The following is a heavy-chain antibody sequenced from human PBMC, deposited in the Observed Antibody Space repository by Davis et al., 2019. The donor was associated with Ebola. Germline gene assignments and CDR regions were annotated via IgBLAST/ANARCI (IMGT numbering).Heavy chain of an antibody. J-gene: IGHJ5*01. D-gene: IGHD2-15*01. CDR2: ISSSGVRM. CDR1: GFTFSSYE. CDR3: ARGGLLRDKEVVAGWFDP. Sequence: GESLKISCAASGFTFSSYEMYWVRQAPGKGLEWVSYISSSGVRMYYTDSVKGRFTISRDNAKNSLYLQMSSLRAEDTAVYYCARGGLLRDKEVVAGWFDPLGQGTLVTVSS. V-gene: IGHV3-48*03.